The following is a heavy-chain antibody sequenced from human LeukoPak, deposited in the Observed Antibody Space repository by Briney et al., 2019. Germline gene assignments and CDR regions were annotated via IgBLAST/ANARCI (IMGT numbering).Heavy chain of an antibody. Sequence: PSETLSLTCAVYGGSFSGYYWSWIRQPPGKGLEWIGEINHSGSTNYNPSLKSRVTISVDTSKNQFSLKLSSVIAADTAVYYCARGGIVVVPAAMPGYYYYGMDVWGQGTTVTVSS. V-gene: IGHV4-34*01. J-gene: IGHJ6*02. CDR2: INHSGST. CDR1: GGSFSGYY. D-gene: IGHD2-2*01. CDR3: ARGGIVVVPAAMPGYYYYGMDV.